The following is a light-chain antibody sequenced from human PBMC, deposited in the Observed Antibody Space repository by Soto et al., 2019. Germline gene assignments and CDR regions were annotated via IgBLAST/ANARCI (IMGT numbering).Light chain of an antibody. CDR2: GAS. V-gene: IGKV3-20*01. CDR3: QQYSSSLLT. Sequence: EIVLTQSPGTLSLSPGERATLSCRASQSVRSTYLAWYQQKPGQAPRLLIYGASSRATGIPDRFSGSGSGTDFTLTISRLEPEDFALYYCQQYSSSLLTFGQGTKVEIK. CDR1: QSVRSTY. J-gene: IGKJ1*01.